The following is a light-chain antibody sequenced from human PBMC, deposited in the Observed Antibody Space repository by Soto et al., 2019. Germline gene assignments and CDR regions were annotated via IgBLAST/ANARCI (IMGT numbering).Light chain of an antibody. J-gene: IGLJ3*02. CDR3: SSYTSSSTPWV. Sequence: QSVLTQPASVSGSPGQSITISCTGTSSDVGGYNYVSWYQQHPGKAPKLMIYEVSNRPSAVSNRFSGSKSGNTASLTISGLQAEDEADYYCSSYTSSSTPWVFGGGTKLTVL. CDR2: EVS. CDR1: SSDVGGYNY. V-gene: IGLV2-14*01.